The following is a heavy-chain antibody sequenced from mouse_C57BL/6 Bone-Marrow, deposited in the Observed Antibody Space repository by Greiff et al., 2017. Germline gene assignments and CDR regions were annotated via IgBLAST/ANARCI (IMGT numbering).Heavy chain of an antibody. CDR1: GYTFTSYW. J-gene: IGHJ3*01. CDR2: IDPTDSNT. D-gene: IGHD1-1*01. Sequence: QVQLQQSGAELVMPGASVKLSCKASGYTFTSYWMHWVKQRPGQGLEWIGDIDPTDSNTNYNQKFKGKSTLTVDKSSSTAYMQLSSLTSEDAAVYYCARGSSYGFAYWGQGTLVTVSA. V-gene: IGHV1-69*01. CDR3: ARGSSYGFAY.